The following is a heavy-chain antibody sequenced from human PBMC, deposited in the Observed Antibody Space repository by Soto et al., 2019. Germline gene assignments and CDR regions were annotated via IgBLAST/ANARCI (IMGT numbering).Heavy chain of an antibody. Sequence: ETLSLTCTVSGDSISSSSYYWGWIHQPPGKGLEWIGSIYYSGSTYYTPSLKSRVTISVDTSKNQFSLKLSSVTAADTAVYYCARPSSWYGRNWFDPWGQGTLVTVSS. D-gene: IGHD6-13*01. CDR3: ARPSSWYGRNWFDP. CDR1: GDSISSSSYY. V-gene: IGHV4-39*01. CDR2: IYYSGST. J-gene: IGHJ5*02.